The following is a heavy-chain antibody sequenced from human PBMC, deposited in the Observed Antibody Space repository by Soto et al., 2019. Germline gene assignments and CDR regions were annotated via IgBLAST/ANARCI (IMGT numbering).Heavy chain of an antibody. J-gene: IGHJ4*02. CDR2: IIPILGIA. D-gene: IGHD6-19*01. CDR1: GGTFSSYT. CDR3: AGEPVAGKIDY. Sequence: SVKVSCKASGGTFSSYTISWVRQAPGQGLEWMGRIIPILGIANYAQKFQGRVTMTTDTSTSTAYMELRSLRSEDTAVYYCAGEPVAGKIDYWGQGTLVTVSS. V-gene: IGHV1-69*04.